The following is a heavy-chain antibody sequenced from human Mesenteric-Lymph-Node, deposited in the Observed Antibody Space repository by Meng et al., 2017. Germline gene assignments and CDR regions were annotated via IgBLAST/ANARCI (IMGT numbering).Heavy chain of an antibody. CDR3: VGGFYFQY. CDR1: GFTVSYQY. J-gene: IGHJ1*01. Sequence: VQLAEPGVGLVQPGGSLRVSCAASGFTVSYQYMNWVRQAPGKGLEWVSVIDAAGGTNYADSVKGRFTISRDNSKNTLHLQLDSLRAEDTAVYYCVGGFYFQYWGRGTLVTVSS. CDR2: IDAAGGT. V-gene: IGHV3-53*01. D-gene: IGHD3-3*01.